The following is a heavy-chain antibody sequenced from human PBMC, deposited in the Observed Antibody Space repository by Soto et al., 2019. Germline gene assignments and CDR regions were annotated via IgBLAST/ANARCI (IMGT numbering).Heavy chain of an antibody. CDR1: GGSISSGDYF. V-gene: IGHV4-30-4*01. D-gene: IGHD2-2*01. Sequence: QVQLQESGPGLVKSSQTLSLTCTVSGGSISSGDYFWSWIRQPPGKGLVWIGYIYSTGSTYYNPSLKSRVTISVDTSKNQFSLKLNSVTAADTAVYYCAHRMPIDSYPFDYWGQGSLVTVSS. CDR2: IYSTGST. CDR3: AHRMPIDSYPFDY. J-gene: IGHJ4*02.